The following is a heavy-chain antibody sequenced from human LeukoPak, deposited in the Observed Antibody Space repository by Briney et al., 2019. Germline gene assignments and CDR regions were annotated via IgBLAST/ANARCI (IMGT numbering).Heavy chain of an antibody. CDR3: ARDRDWGYSTGYLIDN. V-gene: IGHV1-2*02. CDR1: GYTFTGYY. Sequence: GASVKVSCKASGYTFTGYYMHWVRQAPGQGLEWMGWINPNSGGTNYAQKFQGRVTLTTDTSASTVYMDLSSLRSEDTAVYYCARDRDWGYSTGYLIDNWGQGTLVTVSS. CDR2: INPNSGGT. D-gene: IGHD5-18*01. J-gene: IGHJ4*02.